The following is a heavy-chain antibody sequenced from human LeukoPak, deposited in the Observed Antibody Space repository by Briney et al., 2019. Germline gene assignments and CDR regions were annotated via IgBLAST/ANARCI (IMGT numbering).Heavy chain of an antibody. V-gene: IGHV3-21*01. CDR3: AKSTIFGVVIISDRDYFDY. D-gene: IGHD3-3*01. J-gene: IGHJ4*02. CDR2: ISSSSSYI. Sequence: GGSLRLSCAASGFTFSSYSMNWVRQAPGKGLEWVSSISSSSSYIYYADSVKGRFTISRDNAKNSLYLQMNSLRAEDTAVYYCAKSTIFGVVIISDRDYFDYWGQGTLVTVSS. CDR1: GFTFSSYS.